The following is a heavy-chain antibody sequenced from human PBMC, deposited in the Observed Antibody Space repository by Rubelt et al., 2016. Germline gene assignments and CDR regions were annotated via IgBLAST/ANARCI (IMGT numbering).Heavy chain of an antibody. J-gene: IGHJ4*02. CDR3: ARRQQLGPFDY. Sequence: QVQLVQSGAEVKKPGSSVMDSCKASGGTFRSYAISWVRQAPGQGLEWMGGIIPIFGTATYAQKFQGRVTIIADESTSTSYMELSSLRSEDTAVYYCARRQQLGPFDYWGQGTLVTVSS. CDR1: GGTFRSYA. CDR2: IIPIFGTA. D-gene: IGHD6-13*01. V-gene: IGHV1-69*01.